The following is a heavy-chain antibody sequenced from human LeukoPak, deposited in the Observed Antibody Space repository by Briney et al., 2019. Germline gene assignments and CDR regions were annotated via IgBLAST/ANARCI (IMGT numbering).Heavy chain of an antibody. J-gene: IGHJ4*02. CDR2: MKLNSGNT. V-gene: IGHV1-8*01. CDR3: ARGRGRDPLKYYFDY. D-gene: IGHD5-24*01. Sequence: GASVKVSCTASGYTFTSYDINWVRQAPGQGLEWMGWMKLNSGNTGYAQKFQGRVTMTRKTSISTAYMELSSLRSEDTAVYYCARGRGRDPLKYYFDYWGQGTLVTVSS. CDR1: GYTFTSYD.